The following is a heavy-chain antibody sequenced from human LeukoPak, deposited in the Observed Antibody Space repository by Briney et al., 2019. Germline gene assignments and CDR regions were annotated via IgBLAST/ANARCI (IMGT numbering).Heavy chain of an antibody. CDR3: ASPARPWSGWWDY. J-gene: IGHJ4*02. CDR1: GGPFSGYY. D-gene: IGHD3-3*01. V-gene: IGHV4-34*01. CDR2: INRRGNT. Sequence: SETLSLTCAVYGGPFSGYYWSWIRQPPGKGLEWTGEINRRGNTNYNPSLKSRVTISVDTSKNQFSLKLSSVTAADTAVYYCASPARPWSGWWDYWGQGTLVTVSS.